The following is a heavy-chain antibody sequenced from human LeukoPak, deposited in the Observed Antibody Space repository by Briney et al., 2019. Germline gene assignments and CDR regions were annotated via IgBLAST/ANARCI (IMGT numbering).Heavy chain of an antibody. J-gene: IGHJ4*02. Sequence: SETLSLTCTVSGGSISSDDYYWTWMRQPAGKGLEWIGRVRTSGTTHFNPSLKSRVSISLDTSKNQFSLKLTSVTAADTAVYYCARGFTFGHGAMFDYWGQGTLVTVSP. V-gene: IGHV4-61*02. D-gene: IGHD4-17*01. CDR2: VRTSGTT. CDR3: ARGFTFGHGAMFDY. CDR1: GGSISSDDYY.